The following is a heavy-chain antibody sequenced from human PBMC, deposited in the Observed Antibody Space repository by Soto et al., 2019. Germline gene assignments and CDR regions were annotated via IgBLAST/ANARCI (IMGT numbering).Heavy chain of an antibody. Sequence: SGHTLVNPTQTLTLTCTFSGFSLTTSLVVVGLILQPPGKALEWLALIYWNDEKRYSPSLKSRLTITKDTSRNQVVLTMTNMDPVDTATYYCAHRLRWLANFDYWGQGNLVTVSS. D-gene: IGHD6-19*01. CDR2: IYWNDEK. J-gene: IGHJ4*02. CDR1: GFSLTTSLVV. CDR3: AHRLRWLANFDY. V-gene: IGHV2-5*01.